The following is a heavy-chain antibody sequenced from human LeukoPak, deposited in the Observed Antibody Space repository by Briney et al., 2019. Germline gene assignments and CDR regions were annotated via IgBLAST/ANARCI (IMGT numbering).Heavy chain of an antibody. J-gene: IGHJ3*02. D-gene: IGHD6-13*01. V-gene: IGHV4-34*01. CDR2: INHSGST. Sequence: PSETLSLTCAVYGGSFSGYYWSWIRQPPGKGLEWIGEINHSGSTNYNPSLKSRATISVDTSKNQFSLKLSSVTAADTAVYYCASRVGRHQLVLRAFDIWGQGTMVTVSS. CDR1: GGSFSGYY. CDR3: ASRVGRHQLVLRAFDI.